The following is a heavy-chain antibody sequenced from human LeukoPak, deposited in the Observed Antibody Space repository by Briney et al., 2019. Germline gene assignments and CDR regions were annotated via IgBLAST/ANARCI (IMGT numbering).Heavy chain of an antibody. V-gene: IGHV3-23*01. Sequence: GGSLRLSCAASGFTFSSYWMSWVRQAPGKGLEWVSGISGSGGSTYYADSVKGRFTISRDNSKNTLYLQMNSLRAEDTATYYCAKVRYDSSGYQSPYFDYWGQGTLVTVSS. J-gene: IGHJ4*02. CDR3: AKVRYDSSGYQSPYFDY. CDR1: GFTFSSYW. CDR2: ISGSGGST. D-gene: IGHD3-22*01.